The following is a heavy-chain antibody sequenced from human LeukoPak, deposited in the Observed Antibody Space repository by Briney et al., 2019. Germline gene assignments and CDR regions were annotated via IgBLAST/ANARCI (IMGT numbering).Heavy chain of an antibody. CDR3: ARERGSSGWYAYDFDI. Sequence: GGSLRLSCAASGFTVSSNYMSWVRQAPGKGLEWVANIKQDGSEKYYVDSVKGRFTISRDNAKNSLYLQINSLRAEDTAVYYCARERGSSGWYAYDFDIWGQGTMVTVSS. CDR1: GFTVSSNY. V-gene: IGHV3-7*01. CDR2: IKQDGSEK. D-gene: IGHD6-19*01. J-gene: IGHJ3*02.